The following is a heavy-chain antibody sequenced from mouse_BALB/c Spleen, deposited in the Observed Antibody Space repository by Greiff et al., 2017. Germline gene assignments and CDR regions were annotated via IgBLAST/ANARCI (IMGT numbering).Heavy chain of an antibody. CDR1: GFTFSSYD. CDR2: ISSGGGST. CDR3: ARHGAGGYYAMDY. D-gene: IGHD1-1*02. V-gene: IGHV5-12-1*01. J-gene: IGHJ4*01. Sequence: EVKLMESGGGLVQPGGSLKLSCAASGFTFSSYDMSWVRQTPEKRLEWVAYISSGGGSTYYPDTVKGRFTISRDNAKNTLYLQMSSLKSEDTAMYYCARHGAGGYYAMDYWGQGTSVTVSS.